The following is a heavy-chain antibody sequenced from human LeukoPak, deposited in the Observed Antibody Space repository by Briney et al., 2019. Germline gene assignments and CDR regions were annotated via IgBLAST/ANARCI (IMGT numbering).Heavy chain of an antibody. CDR2: ISGGGITT. CDR3: PRQSYASGWNPFDH. J-gene: IGHJ4*02. V-gene: IGHV3-23*01. D-gene: IGHD6-19*01. Sequence: PGGSLRLSCAGSGFTFSNYAMSWVRQAPGKGLEWVSSISGGGITTYYADSAKGRFTISRDSSKNTMFLQMNSLRVDDTAVYYCPRQSYASGWNPFDHWGQGILVTVSS. CDR1: GFTFSNYA.